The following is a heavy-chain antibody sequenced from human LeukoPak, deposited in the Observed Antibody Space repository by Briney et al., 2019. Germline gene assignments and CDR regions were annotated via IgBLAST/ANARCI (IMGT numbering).Heavy chain of an antibody. J-gene: IGHJ4*02. Sequence: GGSLRLSCEDSGFRFRNYAMSWVRQAPGKGLEWVSSIQWNDDSTGYADSVKGRFTISRDNAKNSLYLQMKSLRAEDTALYYCARDSDYYSSGWSPWDYWGQGTLVTVSS. CDR1: GFRFRNYA. CDR3: ARDSDYYSSGWSPWDY. V-gene: IGHV3-20*04. CDR2: IQWNDDST. D-gene: IGHD6-19*01.